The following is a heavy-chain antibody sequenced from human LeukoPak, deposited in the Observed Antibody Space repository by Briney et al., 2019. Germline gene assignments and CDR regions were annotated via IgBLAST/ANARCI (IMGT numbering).Heavy chain of an antibody. CDR2: INHSGST. Sequence: SETLSLTCAVYGGSFSGYYWSWIRQPPGKGLEWIGEINHSGSTNYNPSLKSRVTISVDTSKNQFSLKLSSVTAADTAVYYCARYVSRGTTVTTPFDYWGQGTLVTVSS. CDR3: ARYVSRGTTVTTPFDY. J-gene: IGHJ4*02. D-gene: IGHD4-17*01. CDR1: GGSFSGYY. V-gene: IGHV4-34*01.